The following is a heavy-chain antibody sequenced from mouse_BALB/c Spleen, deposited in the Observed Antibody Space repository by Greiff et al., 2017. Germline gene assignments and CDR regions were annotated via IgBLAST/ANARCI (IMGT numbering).Heavy chain of an antibody. Sequence: EVQLVESGGGLVKPGGSLKLSCAASGFTFSSYAMSWVRQTPEKRLEWVATISSGGSYTYYPDSVKGRFTISRDNAKNTLYLQMSSLRSEDTAMYYCARHRSTAVFDYWGQGTTLTVSS. CDR2: ISSGGSYT. J-gene: IGHJ2*01. D-gene: IGHD1-2*01. CDR1: GFTFSSYA. V-gene: IGHV5-9-3*01. CDR3: ARHRSTAVFDY.